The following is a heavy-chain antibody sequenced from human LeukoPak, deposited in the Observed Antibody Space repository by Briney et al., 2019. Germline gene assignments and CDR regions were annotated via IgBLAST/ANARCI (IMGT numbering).Heavy chain of an antibody. CDR2: IFIDGTT. V-gene: IGHV3-53*01. D-gene: IGHD2-15*01. J-gene: IGHJ4*02. CDR3: ARAIQFGGYFDY. Sequence: GGSLRLSCAASGSTVSSNYMNWVRQAPGEGRDWVSVIFIDGTTYYADSVKGRFTISRDISKNTLFLHMNTLRAEDTAVYYWARAIQFGGYFDYWGQGSLVTVSS. CDR1: GSTVSSNY.